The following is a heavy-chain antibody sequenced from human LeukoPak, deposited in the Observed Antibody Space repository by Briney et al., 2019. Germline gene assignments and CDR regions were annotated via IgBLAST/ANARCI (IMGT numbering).Heavy chain of an antibody. J-gene: IGHJ3*02. CDR1: GFTFSSYS. D-gene: IGHD1-14*01. CDR3: ARDEPIGVFDI. V-gene: IGHV3-21*01. Sequence: TGGSLRLSCAASGFTFSSYSMNWVRQAPGKGLVWVSSISTSSSYIYYADSLKGRFTISRDNAKNSLYLQMNSLRAEDTAVYYCARDEPIGVFDIWGQGTMVTVSS. CDR2: ISTSSSYI.